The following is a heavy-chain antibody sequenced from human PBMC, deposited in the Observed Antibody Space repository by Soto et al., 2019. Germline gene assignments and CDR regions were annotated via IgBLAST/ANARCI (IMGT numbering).Heavy chain of an antibody. J-gene: IGHJ4*02. CDR3: ARGSITFGGVIAD. D-gene: IGHD3-16*02. Sequence: PPGKGLEWIGEINLSGSTNYNPSLKSRVTISVDTSKNQFSLKLRSVTAADTAVYYCARGSITFGGVIADWGQGTLVTVSS. V-gene: IGHV4-34*01. CDR2: INLSGST.